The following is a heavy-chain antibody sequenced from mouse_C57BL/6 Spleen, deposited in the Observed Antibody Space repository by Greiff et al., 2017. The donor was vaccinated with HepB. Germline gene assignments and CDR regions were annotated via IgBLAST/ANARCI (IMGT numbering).Heavy chain of an antibody. D-gene: IGHD1-1*02. CDR3: AREGWVAPYFDY. CDR1: GFTFSDYY. CDR2: INYDGSST. J-gene: IGHJ2*01. Sequence: EVKLVESEGGLVQPGRSMKLSCTASGFTFSDYYMAWVRQVPEKGLEWVANINYDGSSTYYLDSLKSRFIISRDNAKNILYLQMSSLKSEDTATYYCAREGWVAPYFDYWGQGTTLTVSS. V-gene: IGHV5-16*01.